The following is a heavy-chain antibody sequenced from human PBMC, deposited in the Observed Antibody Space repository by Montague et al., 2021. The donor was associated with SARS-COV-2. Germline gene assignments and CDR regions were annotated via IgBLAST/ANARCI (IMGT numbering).Heavy chain of an antibody. J-gene: IGHJ4*02. Sequence: PALVKPTQTLTLICTLSGFSLSTSGMCVSWIRQPPGKALEWLALIDWDDDKYYSTSLKTRLTISKDASKNQVVLTMTNMDPVDTATYYCARIRDYDILTGSYSGFDYWGQGTLVTVSS. CDR3: ARIRDYDILTGSYSGFDY. CDR1: GFSLSTSGMC. D-gene: IGHD3-9*01. V-gene: IGHV2-70*01. CDR2: IDWDDDK.